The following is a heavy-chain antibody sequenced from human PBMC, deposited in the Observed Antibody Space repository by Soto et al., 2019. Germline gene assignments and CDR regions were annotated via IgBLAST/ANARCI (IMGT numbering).Heavy chain of an antibody. J-gene: IGHJ5*02. V-gene: IGHV1-2*02. Sequence: WASVKVSCKASGYTFTGYYMHWVRQAPGQGLEWMGWINPNSGGTNYAQKFQGRVTMTRDTSISTAYMELSRLRSDDTAVYYCASHPRDYYDSSGYYRMAWFDPWGQGTLVTVSS. CDR3: ASHPRDYYDSSGYYRMAWFDP. CDR2: INPNSGGT. CDR1: GYTFTGYY. D-gene: IGHD3-22*01.